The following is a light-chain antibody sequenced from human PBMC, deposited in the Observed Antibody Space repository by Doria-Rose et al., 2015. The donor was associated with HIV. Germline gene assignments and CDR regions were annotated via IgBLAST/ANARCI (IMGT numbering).Light chain of an antibody. CDR1: QSFSSTY. Sequence: DIVLTQSPGTLSLSPGERATLSCRASQSFSSTYLAWYQQKPGQAPSLLIYDGSTRATGIPDRFSASGSGTDFTLTINRLEPEDFTLYYCHQYGTSLTFGQGTKVEI. CDR2: DGS. V-gene: IGKV3-20*01. J-gene: IGKJ1*01. CDR3: HQYGTSLT.